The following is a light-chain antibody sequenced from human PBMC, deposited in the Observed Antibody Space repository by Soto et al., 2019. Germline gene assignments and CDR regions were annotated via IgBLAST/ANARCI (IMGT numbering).Light chain of an antibody. CDR1: QTVSNRY. J-gene: IGKJ3*01. CDR2: GAS. V-gene: IGKV3-20*01. Sequence: EIVLTQSPGTLCLSLVERATLSCRASQTVSNRYLAWYQQKPGQAPRLLIYGASSRAIGVPDRFSGSGSGTDFTLTISRLEPEDFAVYYCEQYGSSPRVTFGPGTKVDIK. CDR3: EQYGSSPRVT.